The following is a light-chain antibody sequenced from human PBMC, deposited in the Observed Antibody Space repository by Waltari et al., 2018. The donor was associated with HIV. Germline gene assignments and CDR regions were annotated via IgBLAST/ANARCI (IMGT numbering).Light chain of an antibody. CDR1: SIDVGGYNY. CDR2: EVS. J-gene: IGLJ1*01. CDR3: SSDAGRNNFNV. V-gene: IGLV2-8*01. Sequence: QSALTQPPSASGSPGQSVTISCTGTSIDVGGYNYVSWYQQHPGKAPKLMIYEVSRRPSGGPDRFSGSKSGNTAALTVSGLQAEDEADYYCSSDAGRNNFNVFGTGTKVTVL.